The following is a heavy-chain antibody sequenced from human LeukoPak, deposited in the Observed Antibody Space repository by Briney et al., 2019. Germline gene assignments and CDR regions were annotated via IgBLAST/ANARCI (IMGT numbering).Heavy chain of an antibody. Sequence: ASVKVSCKASGYTFTSYDINWVRQATGQGLEWMGWMNPNSGNTGYAQNFQGRVTMTRDTSASTVYMELSSLRSEDTAIYYCARIRDGYNDAYDIWGQGTVVTVPS. CDR2: MNPNSGNT. CDR3: ARIRDGYNDAYDI. V-gene: IGHV1-8*01. CDR1: GYTFTSYD. D-gene: IGHD5-24*01. J-gene: IGHJ3*02.